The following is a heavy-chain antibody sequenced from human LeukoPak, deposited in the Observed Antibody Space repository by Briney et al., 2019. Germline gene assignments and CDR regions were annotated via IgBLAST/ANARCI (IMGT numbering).Heavy chain of an antibody. CDR2: VSSSGGTT. CDR1: GFTFSSYG. V-gene: IGHV3-23*01. J-gene: IGHJ4*02. CDR3: AKDWGEYFDYVWGSFTSFDS. D-gene: IGHD3-16*01. Sequence: GGSLRLSCAASGFTFSSYGMSWVRQAPGKGLEWVSAVSSSGGTTYYADSVKGRFTISRDNSKNTLYLQMNSLRAEDTAVYYCAKDWGEYFDYVWGSFTSFDSWGQGTLVTVSS.